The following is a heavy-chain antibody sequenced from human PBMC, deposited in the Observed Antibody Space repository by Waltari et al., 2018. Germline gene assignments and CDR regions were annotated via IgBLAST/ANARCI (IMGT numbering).Heavy chain of an antibody. CDR1: GFSLSTSGVG. Sequence: QITLKESGPTLVKPTQTLTLTCTFSGFSLSTSGVGVGWIRQPPGKALEWLALIYWNDDKRYSPSLKSRLTITKDTSKNQVVLTMTNMDPVDTATYYCAHRGGGGRAAAAYYYYYMDVWGKGTTVTVSS. J-gene: IGHJ6*03. CDR3: AHRGGGGRAAAAYYYYYMDV. CDR2: IYWNDDK. V-gene: IGHV2-5*01. D-gene: IGHD6-13*01.